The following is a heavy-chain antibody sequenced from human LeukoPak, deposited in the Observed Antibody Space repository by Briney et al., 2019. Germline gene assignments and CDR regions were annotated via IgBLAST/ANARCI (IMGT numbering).Heavy chain of an antibody. CDR1: GFTFSTYW. D-gene: IGHD3-22*01. Sequence: GGSLRLSCAASGFTFSTYWMHWVRQAPGKGLVWVSRIKSDGGTNYADSVKGRFAISRDNAKKAVSLQMNSLRPEDTGVYYCARAPSEIGGYYPEYFRHWGQGTLVTVSS. CDR2: IKSDGGT. V-gene: IGHV3-74*01. CDR3: ARAPSEIGGYYPEYFRH. J-gene: IGHJ1*01.